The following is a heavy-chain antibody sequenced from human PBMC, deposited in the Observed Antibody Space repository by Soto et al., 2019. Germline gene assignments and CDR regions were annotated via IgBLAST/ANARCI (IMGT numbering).Heavy chain of an antibody. J-gene: IGHJ5*02. CDR3: AREAIARGYSYGLPFDP. V-gene: IGHV3-33*01. CDR1: GFTFSSYG. D-gene: IGHD5-18*01. CDR2: IWYDGSNK. Sequence: RSLSCAASGFTFSSYGMHWVRQAPGKGLEWVAVIWYDGSNKYYADSVKGRFTISRDNSKNTLYLQMNSLRAEDTAVYYCAREAIARGYSYGLPFDPWGQGTLVTVSS.